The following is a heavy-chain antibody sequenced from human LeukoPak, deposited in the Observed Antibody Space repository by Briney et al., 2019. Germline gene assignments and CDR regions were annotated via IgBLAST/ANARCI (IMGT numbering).Heavy chain of an antibody. D-gene: IGHD5-18*01. V-gene: IGHV7-4-1*02. CDR3: ARVIQLWDLRIVYYFDY. Sequence: ASVKVSCKASGYTFTSYAMNWVRQAPGQGLEWMGWINTNTGNPTYAQGFTGRFVFSLDTSVSTAYLQISSLKAEDTAVYYCARVIQLWDLRIVYYFDYWGQGTLVTVSS. CDR2: INTNTGNP. CDR1: GYTFTSYA. J-gene: IGHJ4*02.